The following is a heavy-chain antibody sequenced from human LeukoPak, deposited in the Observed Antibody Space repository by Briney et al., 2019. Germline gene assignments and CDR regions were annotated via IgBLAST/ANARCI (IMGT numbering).Heavy chain of an antibody. CDR2: IYPGDSDT. D-gene: IGHD3-9*01. CDR3: ARPILTGDIDY. V-gene: IGHV5-51*01. CDR1: GCSFTSYW. Sequence: GESLKISCKGSGCSFTSYWIGWVRQMPGKGLEWMGIIYPGDSDTRYSPSFQGQFTISADKSISTAYLQWSSLKASDTAIYYCARPILTGDIDYWGQGTLVTVSS. J-gene: IGHJ4*02.